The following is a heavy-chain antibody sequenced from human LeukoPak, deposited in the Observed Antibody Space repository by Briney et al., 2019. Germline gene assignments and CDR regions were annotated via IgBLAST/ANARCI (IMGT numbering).Heavy chain of an antibody. D-gene: IGHD2-15*01. CDR2: ISGSGGST. Sequence: GGSLRLSCAASGFTFCGYAMSWVRQAPGKGLEWVSAISGSGGSTYYADSVKGRFTISRDNSKNTLYLQMNSLRAEDTAVYYCAKDMMVVVVVAAIGIDYGGQGTLVTVSS. V-gene: IGHV3-23*01. CDR1: GFTFCGYA. CDR3: AKDMMVVVVVAAIGIDY. J-gene: IGHJ4*02.